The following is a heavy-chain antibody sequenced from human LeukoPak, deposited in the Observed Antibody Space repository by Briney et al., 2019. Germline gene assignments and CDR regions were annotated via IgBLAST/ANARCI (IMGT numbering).Heavy chain of an antibody. CDR3: ASSNIAAAGTYYFDY. D-gene: IGHD6-13*01. CDR1: GGSFSGYY. CDR2: INHSGST. V-gene: IGHV4-34*01. J-gene: IGHJ4*02. Sequence: PSETLSLTCAVYGGSFSGYYWSWIRQPPGKGLEWIGEINHSGSTKYNPSLKSRVTISVDTSKNQFSLKLSSVTAADTAVYYCASSNIAAAGTYYFDYWGQGTLVTVSS.